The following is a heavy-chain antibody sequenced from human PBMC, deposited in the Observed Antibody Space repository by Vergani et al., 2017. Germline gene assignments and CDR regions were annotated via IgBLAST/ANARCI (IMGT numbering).Heavy chain of an antibody. D-gene: IGHD2-15*01. CDR2: INHSGST. CDR1: GGSFSGYY. CDR3: TRHWAVVAANNWFDP. Sequence: QVQLQQWGAGLLKPSETLSLTCAVYGGSFSGYYWSWIRQPPDKGLEWIGEINHSGSTNYNPSLKSRVTMSVDTSKNQFSLKLSSVTAADTAVYYCTRHWAVVAANNWFDPWGQGTLVTVSS. J-gene: IGHJ5*02. V-gene: IGHV4-34*02.